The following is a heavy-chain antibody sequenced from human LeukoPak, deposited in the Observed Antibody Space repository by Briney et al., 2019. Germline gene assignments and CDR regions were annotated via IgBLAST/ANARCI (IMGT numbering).Heavy chain of an antibody. CDR1: GFTFSSYW. J-gene: IGHJ4*02. V-gene: IGHV3-7*04. CDR3: VGGAGWQSDY. CDR2: IEKDGSEK. D-gene: IGHD2-15*01. Sequence: PGGSLRLSCVASGFTFSSYWMNWVRQAPGKGPEWVANIEKDGSEKNYVDSVKGRLTISRDNAKSSVYLQMNNLRAEDTAVYYCVGGAGWQSDYWGQGTPVAVSS.